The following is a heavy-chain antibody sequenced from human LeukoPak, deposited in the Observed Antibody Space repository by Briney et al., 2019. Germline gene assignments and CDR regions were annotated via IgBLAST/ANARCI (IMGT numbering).Heavy chain of an antibody. CDR2: IFYSGST. CDR3: ARHPQALLWFGELFSNFDY. D-gene: IGHD3-10*01. V-gene: IGHV4-39*01. J-gene: IGHJ4*02. Sequence: SETLSLTCTVSSGSISTSNYYWGWVRQPPGKALEWIGNIFYSGSTYYSPSLKSRVTISLDTSRNQFSLKLSSVTAADTAVYYCARHPQALLWFGELFSNFDYWGQGTLVTVSS. CDR1: SGSISTSNYY.